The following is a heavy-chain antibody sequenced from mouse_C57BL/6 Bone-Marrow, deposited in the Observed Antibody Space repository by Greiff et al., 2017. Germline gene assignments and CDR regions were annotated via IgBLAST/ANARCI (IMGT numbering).Heavy chain of an antibody. CDR3: ARGSWGYDGGAMDY. CDR1: GYTFTSYW. Sequence: QVQLQQPGAELVKPGASVKLSCKASGYTFTSYWMHWVKQRPGQGLEWIGMIHPNSGSTNYNEKFKSKATLTVDKSSSTAYMQLSSLTSEDSAVYYCARGSWGYDGGAMDYWGQGTSVTVSS. CDR2: IHPNSGST. D-gene: IGHD2-2*01. V-gene: IGHV1-64*01. J-gene: IGHJ4*01.